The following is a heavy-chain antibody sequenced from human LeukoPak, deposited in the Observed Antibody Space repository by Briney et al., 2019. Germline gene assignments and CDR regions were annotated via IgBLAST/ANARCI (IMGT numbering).Heavy chain of an antibody. D-gene: IGHD3-10*01. J-gene: IGHJ6*03. CDR3: ARARRSRLYGSGSYRGLYYYYYYMDV. CDR2: IYYSGST. Sequence: SETLSLTCTVSGGSISSSSYYWGWIRQPPGKGLEWIGSIYYSGSTYYNPSLKSRVTISVDTSKNQFSLKLSSVTAADTAVYYCARARRSRLYGSGSYRGLYYYYYYMDVWGKGTTVTISS. CDR1: GGSISSSSYY. V-gene: IGHV4-39*07.